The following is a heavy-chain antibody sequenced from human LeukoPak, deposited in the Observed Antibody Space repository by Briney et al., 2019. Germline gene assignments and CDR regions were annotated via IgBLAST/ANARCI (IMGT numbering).Heavy chain of an antibody. CDR3: AGERPSSSWYDF. CDR2: IKQDGSEK. Sequence: PGGSLRLSCAASEFTFSTYLMTWVRQAPGKGLEWVANIKQDGSEKYYADSVRGRFTISRDDGKKSLYLQVNSLRVEDTAVYYCAGERPSSSWYDFWGQGTLVTVSS. J-gene: IGHJ5*01. D-gene: IGHD6-13*01. CDR1: EFTFSTYL. V-gene: IGHV3-7*01.